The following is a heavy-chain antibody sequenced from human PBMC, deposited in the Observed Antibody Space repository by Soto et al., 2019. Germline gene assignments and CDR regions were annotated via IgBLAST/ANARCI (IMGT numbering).Heavy chain of an antibody. J-gene: IGHJ4*02. CDR3: ARDTGVTPRKNNFDY. D-gene: IGHD3-3*01. Sequence: QVQLVQSGAEVKKPGSSVKVSCKASGGTFSSYGFNWVRQAPGQGLEWMGGIIPIFGTANSAQKFKGRVTITADESTSTVYMEVISLRCEHTAVYYCARDTGVTPRKNNFDYWGQGTLVTVSS. CDR2: IIPIFGTA. V-gene: IGHV1-69*01. CDR1: GGTFSSYG.